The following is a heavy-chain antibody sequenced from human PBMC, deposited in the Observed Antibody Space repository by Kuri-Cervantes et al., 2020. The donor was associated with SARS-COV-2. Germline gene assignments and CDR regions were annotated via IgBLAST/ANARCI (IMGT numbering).Heavy chain of an antibody. CDR2: ISSSSTI. D-gene: IGHD6-19*01. V-gene: IGHV3-69-1*01. CDR1: GFTFSDYY. Sequence: GGSLRLSCAASGFTFSDYYMNWVRQAPGKGLEWVSSISSSSTIYYADSVKGRFTISRDNAKNSLYLQMNSLRAEDTALYYCARGDIAVDGALDYWGQGTLVTVSS. CDR3: ARGDIAVDGALDY. J-gene: IGHJ4*02.